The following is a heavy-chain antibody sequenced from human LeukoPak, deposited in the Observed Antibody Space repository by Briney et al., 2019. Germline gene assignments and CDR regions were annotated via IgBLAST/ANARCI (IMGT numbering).Heavy chain of an antibody. D-gene: IGHD2-15*01. J-gene: IGHJ4*02. CDR2: ISYDGSNK. CDR1: GFTFSSYA. V-gene: IGHV3-30-3*01. Sequence: GGSPRLSCAASGFTFSSYAMHWVRQAPGKGLEWVAVISYDGSNKYYADSVKGRFTISRDNSKNTLYLQMNSLRAEDTAVYYCARGGSCWDIDYWGQGTLVTVPS. CDR3: ARGGSCWDIDY.